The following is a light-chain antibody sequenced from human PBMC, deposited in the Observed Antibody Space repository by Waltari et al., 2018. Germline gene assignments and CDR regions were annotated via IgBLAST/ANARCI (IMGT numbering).Light chain of an antibody. CDR1: STDFGAYNY. Sequence: QSALTQPASVSVSPGQSITLSFTGASTDFGAYNYVSWFRQLPCEAPKRLLYDVSPRPSGFADRLSLSESGHAACLPISGLQPGDEADYFCSSYTTRGTWVFGGGTKLTVL. J-gene: IGLJ3*02. CDR3: SSYTTRGTWV. CDR2: DVS. V-gene: IGLV2-14*03.